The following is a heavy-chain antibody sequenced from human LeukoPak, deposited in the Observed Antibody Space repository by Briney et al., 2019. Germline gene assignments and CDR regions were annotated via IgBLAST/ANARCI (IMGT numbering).Heavy chain of an antibody. V-gene: IGHV3-43D*03. Sequence: PGGSLRLSCAASGFTFDDYAMHWVRQAPGKGLEWVSLISWDGGSTYYADSVKGRFTISRDNSKNSLYLQMNSLRAEDTALYYCAKAHSSSGPYYMDVWGKGTTVTVSS. CDR2: ISWDGGST. D-gene: IGHD6-6*01. J-gene: IGHJ6*03. CDR1: GFTFDDYA. CDR3: AKAHSSSGPYYMDV.